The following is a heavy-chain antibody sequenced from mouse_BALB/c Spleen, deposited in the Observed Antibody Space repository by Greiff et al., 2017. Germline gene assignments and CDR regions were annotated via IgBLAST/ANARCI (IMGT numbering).Heavy chain of an antibody. CDR3: ARYGDDYFDY. D-gene: IGHD2-14*01. V-gene: IGHV5-6-5*01. J-gene: IGHJ2*01. Sequence: DVKLVESGGGLVKPGGSLKLSCAASGFTFSSYAMSWVRQTPEKRLEWVASISSGGSTYYPDSVKGRFTISRDNARNILYLQMSSLRSEDTAMYYCARYGDDYFDYWGQGTTLTVSS. CDR2: ISSGGST. CDR1: GFTFSSYA.